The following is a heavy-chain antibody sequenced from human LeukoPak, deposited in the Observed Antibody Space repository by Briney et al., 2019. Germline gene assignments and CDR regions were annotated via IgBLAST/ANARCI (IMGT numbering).Heavy chain of an antibody. CDR3: ARDGGYCSSISCYPILWFDP. J-gene: IGHJ5*02. CDR1: GYTFTGYY. V-gene: IGHV1-2*02. D-gene: IGHD2-2*01. CDR2: INPNSGGT. Sequence: ASVKVSCKASGYTFTGYYMHWVRQAPGQGLEWMGWINPNSGGTNYAQKFQGRVTMTRDTSISTAYMELSRLRSDDTAVYYCARDGGYCSSISCYPILWFDPWGQGTLVTVSS.